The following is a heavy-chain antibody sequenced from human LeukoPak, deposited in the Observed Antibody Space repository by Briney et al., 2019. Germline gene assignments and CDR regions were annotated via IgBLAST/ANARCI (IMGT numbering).Heavy chain of an antibody. CDR3: ARSLSSNSFTFDY. Sequence: GGSLRLSCAASGFTFTPHAMHWVRQAPGMGLEWVAFIWFDGSNKYYADSVKGRFTISRDNAKNSLYLQMNSLRAEDTAVYYCARSLSSNSFTFDYWGQGTLVPVSS. V-gene: IGHV3-33*01. J-gene: IGHJ4*02. D-gene: IGHD6-13*01. CDR1: GFTFTPHA. CDR2: IWFDGSNK.